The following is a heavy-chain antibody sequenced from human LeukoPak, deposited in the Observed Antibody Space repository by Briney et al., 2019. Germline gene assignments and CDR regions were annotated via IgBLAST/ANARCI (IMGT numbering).Heavy chain of an antibody. CDR3: AREYSSSWYSLFYFDY. CDR2: INHSGST. V-gene: IGHV4-34*01. CDR1: GGSFSGYY. D-gene: IGHD6-13*01. J-gene: IGHJ4*02. Sequence: SETLSLTCAVYGGSFSGYYWSWIRQPPGKGLEWIGEINHSGSTNYNPSLKSRVTISVDTSKNQFSLKLSSVTAADTAVYYCAREYSSSWYSLFYFDYWGQGTLVTVSS.